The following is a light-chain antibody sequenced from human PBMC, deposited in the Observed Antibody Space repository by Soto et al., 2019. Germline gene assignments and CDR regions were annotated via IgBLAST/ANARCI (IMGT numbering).Light chain of an antibody. Sequence: QSVLAQPASVSGSPGQSITISCTGTSSDVGNYNFVSWHQQHPGKAPKLLIFEVTNRPSGVSSRFSGSKSGNTASLTISGLQAEDEADYYCASYTSSNTLVLGTRTKVTVL. CDR3: ASYTSSNTLV. J-gene: IGLJ1*01. CDR2: EVT. V-gene: IGLV2-14*01. CDR1: SSDVGNYNF.